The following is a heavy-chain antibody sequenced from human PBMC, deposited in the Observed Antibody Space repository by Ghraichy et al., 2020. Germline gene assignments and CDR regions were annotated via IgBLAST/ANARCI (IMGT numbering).Heavy chain of an antibody. CDR3: ARALELYWFDP. CDR1: GYTFTAYG. Sequence: ASVKVSCKASGYTFTAYGISWVRQVPGQGLEWMGWTSANNDKTHSAQKFQGRLTMTTDTSTSTVYMELRSLKSDDTAVYYCARALELYWFDPWGQGTLVTVSS. V-gene: IGHV1-18*01. J-gene: IGHJ5*02. D-gene: IGHD1-7*01. CDR2: TSANNDKT.